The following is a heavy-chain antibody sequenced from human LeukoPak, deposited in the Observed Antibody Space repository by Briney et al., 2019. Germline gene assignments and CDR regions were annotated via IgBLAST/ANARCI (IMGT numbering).Heavy chain of an antibody. J-gene: IGHJ6*02. CDR1: GFTFSSYS. CDR3: ARDRRYYDILTGYYNPAGYYDGMDV. Sequence: PGGSLRLSCAASGFTFSSYSMNWVRQAPGKGLEWVSYISSSSSTIYYADSVKGRFTISRDNAKNSLYLQMNSLRAEDTAVYYCARDRRYYDILTGYYNPAGYYDGMDVWGQGTTVTVSS. D-gene: IGHD3-9*01. CDR2: ISSSSSTI. V-gene: IGHV3-48*04.